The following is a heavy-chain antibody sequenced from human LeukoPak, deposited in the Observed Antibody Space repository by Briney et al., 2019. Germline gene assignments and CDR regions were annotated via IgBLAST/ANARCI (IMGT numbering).Heavy chain of an antibody. CDR3: ARGLYYFDY. CDR1: GFTFSTYG. V-gene: IGHV3-48*04. CDR2: ISSSGDAI. Sequence: QTGGSLRLSCAASGFTFSTYGMNWVRQAPGKGLDWVSYISSSGDAIYYADSVKGRFTISRDNAKNSLYLQMNSLRAEDTAVYYCARGLYYFDYWGQGTLVTVSS. J-gene: IGHJ4*02.